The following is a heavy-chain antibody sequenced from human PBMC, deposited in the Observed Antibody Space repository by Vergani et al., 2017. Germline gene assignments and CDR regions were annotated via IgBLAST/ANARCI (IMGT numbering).Heavy chain of an antibody. CDR2: ISGSGGST. Sequence: EVQLLESGGGLVQPGGSLRLSCAASGFTFSSYAMSWVRQAPGKGLEWVSAISGSGGSTYYADSVKGRFTISRDNSKNTLYLQMNSLRAEDTAVYYCAKTFHPYYYDSSGYYPEDAFDIWGQGTMVTVSS. V-gene: IGHV3-23*01. D-gene: IGHD3-22*01. CDR3: AKTFHPYYYDSSGYYPEDAFDI. CDR1: GFTFSSYA. J-gene: IGHJ3*02.